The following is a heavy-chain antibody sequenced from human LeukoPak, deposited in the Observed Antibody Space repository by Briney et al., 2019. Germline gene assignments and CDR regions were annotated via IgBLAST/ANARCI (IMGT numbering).Heavy chain of an antibody. CDR1: GGSITSGAYY. D-gene: IGHD2-2*01. V-gene: IGHV4-61*02. CDR2: IYTTGDT. CDR3: ARDSCNSNSCSFDY. J-gene: IGHJ4*02. Sequence: SETLSLTCTVSGGSITSGAYYWSWIRQPAGKGLEWIGRIYTTGDTNYNPSLKSRVTISVDTSKNQFSLNLSSVTAADTAVYYCARDSCNSNSCSFDYWGQGTLVTVSS.